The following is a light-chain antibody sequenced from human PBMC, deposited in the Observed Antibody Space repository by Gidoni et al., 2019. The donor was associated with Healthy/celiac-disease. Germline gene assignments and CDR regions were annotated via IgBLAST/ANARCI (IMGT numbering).Light chain of an antibody. J-gene: IGKJ2*04. CDR2: DAA. V-gene: IGKV3-11*01. Sequence: DIVLTQSPATLSLSPGERATLSCRASQSVSSYLAWYQQKPGQAPRLLIYDAANRATGIPARFSGSGSGTDFTLTISSLEPEDFAVYYCQQRSSMCSFXQXTKLEIK. CDR3: QQRSSMCS. CDR1: QSVSSY.